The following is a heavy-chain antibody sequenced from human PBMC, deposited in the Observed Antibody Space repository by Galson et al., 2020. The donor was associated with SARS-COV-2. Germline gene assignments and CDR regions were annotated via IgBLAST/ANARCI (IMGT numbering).Heavy chain of an antibody. D-gene: IGHD6-19*01. CDR2: IYPDDSYT. Sequence: GESLKISCEASGYSFTNYWIGWVRQMPGKGLEWMGIIYPDDSYTIYSPSFRGQVTISGDKSLSTAYLQWSSLKASDTAIYYCARHGASSGWYEGIDYWGQGTLVTVSS. V-gene: IGHV5-51*01. J-gene: IGHJ4*02. CDR3: ARHGASSGWYEGIDY. CDR1: GYSFTNYW.